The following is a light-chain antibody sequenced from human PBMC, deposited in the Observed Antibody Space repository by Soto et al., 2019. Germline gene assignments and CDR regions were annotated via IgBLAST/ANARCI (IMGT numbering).Light chain of an antibody. CDR3: QQDGSSPHPSIT. CDR1: QSVSGQ. V-gene: IGKV3-11*01. J-gene: IGKJ5*01. Sequence: ELALTQSPATLSLSPGERATLSCRASQSVSGQLAWYQQKPGQAPRLLIYXTFNRATGIPARFSGSGSGTDFTLTIGSLEPEDLAVYYCQQDGSSPHPSITFGQGTRLEIK. CDR2: XTF.